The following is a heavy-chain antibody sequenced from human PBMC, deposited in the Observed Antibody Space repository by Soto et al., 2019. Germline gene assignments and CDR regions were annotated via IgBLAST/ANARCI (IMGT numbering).Heavy chain of an antibody. CDR2: ISGDSGDI. V-gene: IGHV3-21*01. CDR1: GFTFSNYI. CDR3: ARSRYYYASSGYSYNFDS. D-gene: IGHD3-22*01. Sequence: EVRLVESGGGLVKPGGSLRLSCAASGFTFSNYIMNWVRQAPGKGLEWVSSISGDSGDIYYADSVKGRFTISRDNAKNSLHLLMNSLRVEDTAVFYCARSRYYYASSGYSYNFDSWGQGTLVTVSS. J-gene: IGHJ4*02.